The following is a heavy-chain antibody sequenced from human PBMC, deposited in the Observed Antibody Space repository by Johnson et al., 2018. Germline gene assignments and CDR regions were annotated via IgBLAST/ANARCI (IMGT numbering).Heavy chain of an antibody. Sequence: QVQLVQSGGGVVQPGRSLTVSCAASGFSFSSYGMHWVRQAPGKGLEWVALISYDGNNKYYEDSVEGRFTISRDNSKNTLYLDMNNLRAEDTAVYYCAKDLAVRPVYGQAWGYSYYYALDVWGQGTTVTVSS. CDR1: GFSFSSYG. J-gene: IGHJ6*02. D-gene: IGHD7-27*01. V-gene: IGHV3-30*18. CDR2: ISYDGNNK. CDR3: AKDLAVRPVYGQAWGYSYYYALDV.